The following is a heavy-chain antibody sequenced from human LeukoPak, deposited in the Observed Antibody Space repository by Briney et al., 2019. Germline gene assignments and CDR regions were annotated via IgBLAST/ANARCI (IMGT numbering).Heavy chain of an antibody. CDR3: ARAFLSRYGSGQDAFDI. D-gene: IGHD3-10*01. J-gene: IGHJ3*02. Sequence: GASVKVSCKVSGYTLTELSMHWVRQAPGKGLEWMGGFDPEDGETIYAQKFQGRVTMTEDTSTDTAYMELSSLRSEDTAVYYCARAFLSRYGSGQDAFDIWGQGTMVTVSS. CDR2: FDPEDGET. V-gene: IGHV1-24*01. CDR1: GYTLTELS.